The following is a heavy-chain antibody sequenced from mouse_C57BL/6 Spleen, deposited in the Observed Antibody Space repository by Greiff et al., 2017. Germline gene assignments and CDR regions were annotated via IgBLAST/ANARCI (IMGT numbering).Heavy chain of an antibody. D-gene: IGHD2-5*01. CDR3: TRASLSNYYAMDY. J-gene: IGHJ4*01. CDR2: ISSGGDYI. CDR1: GFTFSSYA. V-gene: IGHV5-9-1*02. Sequence: EVKLMESGEGLVTPVGSLKLSCAASGFTFSSYAMSWVRQTPEKRLEWVAYISSGGDYIYYADTVKGRFTISRDNARNTLYLQMSSLKSEDTAMYYCTRASLSNYYAMDYWGQGTSVTVSS.